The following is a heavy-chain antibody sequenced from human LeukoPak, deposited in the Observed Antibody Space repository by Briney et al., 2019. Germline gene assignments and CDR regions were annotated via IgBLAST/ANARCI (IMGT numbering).Heavy chain of an antibody. J-gene: IGHJ3*02. CDR3: VKDLDGAGYFDAFDI. D-gene: IGHD4/OR15-4a*01. Sequence: PGGSLRLSCAASGFTFSNYAMNRVRQAPGKGLQWVSGYSGRRSTTYYADSVQGRFIISRDDSKKMLYLQMNSLRVDDTAIYYCVKDLDGAGYFDAFDIWGQGTIVTVSS. CDR1: GFTFSNYA. CDR2: YSGRRSTT. V-gene: IGHV3-23*01.